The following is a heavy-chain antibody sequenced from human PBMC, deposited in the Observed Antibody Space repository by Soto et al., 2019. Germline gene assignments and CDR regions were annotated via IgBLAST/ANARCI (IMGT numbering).Heavy chain of an antibody. Sequence: SETLSLTCAVYGGSLSGYYWTWIRRPPGKGLEWIGEIHHGGSINYNSSLKSRVTISADTSKNQFFLKLSSVTAADTAVYYCSRGGDAYKAGNYWGQGTLVTVSS. V-gene: IGHV4-34*01. CDR2: IHHGGSI. CDR1: GGSLSGYY. J-gene: IGHJ4*02. D-gene: IGHD1-1*01. CDR3: SRGGDAYKAGNY.